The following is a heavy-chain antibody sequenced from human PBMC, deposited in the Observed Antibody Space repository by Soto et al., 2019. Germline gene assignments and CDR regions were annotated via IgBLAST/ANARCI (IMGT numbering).Heavy chain of an antibody. D-gene: IGHD6-19*01. CDR3: ARKSSGSAFDP. Sequence: LSLTCAVSGYSISSSNWWGWIRQPPGKGLEWIGYIYYSGSTYYNPSLKSRVTMSVDTSKNQFSLKLSSVTAVDTAVYYCARKSSGSAFDPWGQGTLVTVSS. V-gene: IGHV4-28*01. CDR2: IYYSGST. J-gene: IGHJ5*02. CDR1: GYSISSSNW.